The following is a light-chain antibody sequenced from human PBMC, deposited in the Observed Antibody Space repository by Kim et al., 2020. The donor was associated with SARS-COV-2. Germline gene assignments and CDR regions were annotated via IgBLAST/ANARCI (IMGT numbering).Light chain of an antibody. CDR1: QSVSSSC. J-gene: IGKJ1*01. CDR2: GAS. Sequence: EIVLTQSPGTLSLSPGERATLSCRASQSVSSSCLAWYQQKPGQAPRLLIYGASGRATGIPDRFSGSGSGTDFTLTISRLEPEDFAVYYCQQYGSSPRTFGQGTKVEIK. CDR3: QQYGSSPRT. V-gene: IGKV3-20*01.